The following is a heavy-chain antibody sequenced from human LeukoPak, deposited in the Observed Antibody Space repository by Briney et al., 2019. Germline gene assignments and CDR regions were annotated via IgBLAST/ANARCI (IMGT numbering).Heavy chain of an antibody. CDR3: ARDPFKYYYDSSGYHYHYGMDV. D-gene: IGHD3-22*01. Sequence: ASVKVSCKASGYTFTSYAMHWVRQAPGQRLEWMGWINAGNGNTKYSQKFQGRVTITRDTSASTAYMELSSLRSEDTAVYYCARDPFKYYYDSSGYHYHYGMDVWGQGTTVTVSS. CDR2: INAGNGNT. V-gene: IGHV1-3*01. J-gene: IGHJ6*02. CDR1: GYTFTSYA.